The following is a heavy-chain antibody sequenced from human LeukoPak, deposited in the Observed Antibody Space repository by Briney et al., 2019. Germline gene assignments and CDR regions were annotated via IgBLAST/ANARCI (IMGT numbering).Heavy chain of an antibody. CDR2: ISPSGGST. V-gene: IGHV1-46*01. CDR1: GYTFTSNY. J-gene: IGHJ4*02. CDR3: ARDPALLWFGELLG. Sequence: ASVKVSCKAFGYTFTSNYMHWVRQAPGQGPEWMGVISPSGGSTTYAQKFQGRVTMTRDTSISTAYMELSRLRSDDTAAYYCARDPALLWFGELLGWGQGTLVTVSS. D-gene: IGHD3-10*01.